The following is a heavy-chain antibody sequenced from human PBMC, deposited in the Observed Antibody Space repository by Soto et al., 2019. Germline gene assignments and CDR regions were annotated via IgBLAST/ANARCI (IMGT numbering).Heavy chain of an antibody. CDR1: GFTFSTYG. J-gene: IGHJ4*02. V-gene: IGHV3-33*01. CDR2: IWYDGSQR. D-gene: IGHD3-10*01. CDR3: ARDLGRFNYGSAYFDY. Sequence: GGSLRLSCAESGFTFSTYGLHWVRQAPGKGLEWVAVIWYDGSQRYYADSVKGRFTISRDYSKNTLYLQMNSLRAEDTAVYYCARDLGRFNYGSAYFDYWGQGTLVPVSS.